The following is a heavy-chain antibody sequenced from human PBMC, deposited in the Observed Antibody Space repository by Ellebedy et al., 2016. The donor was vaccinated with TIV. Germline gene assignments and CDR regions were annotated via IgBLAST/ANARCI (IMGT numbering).Heavy chain of an antibody. Sequence: GESLKISCAASGFTFSSYGMHWVRQAPGKGLEYVSAISSNGGSTYYANSVKGRFTISRDNSKNTLYLQMGSLRAEDMAVYFCARDGYGHNALDYWGQGTLVTVSS. CDR3: ARDGYGHNALDY. CDR1: GFTFSSYG. D-gene: IGHD5-18*01. J-gene: IGHJ4*02. CDR2: ISSNGGST. V-gene: IGHV3-64*01.